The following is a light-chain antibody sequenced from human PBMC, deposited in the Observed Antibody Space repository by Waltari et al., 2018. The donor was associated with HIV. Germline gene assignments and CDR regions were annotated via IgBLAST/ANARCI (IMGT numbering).Light chain of an antibody. J-gene: IGLJ2*01. V-gene: IGLV2-23*02. CDR1: SSDDWGYNL. Sequence: QSALTQPASVSGSPGQSITISCTGTSSDDWGYNLVPWYQQHPGKAPKLMIYEVSKRPSGVSNRFSGSKSGNMASLTISGLQAEDEADYYCCAHAGSTTYVIFGGGTKLTVL. CDR3: CAHAGSTTYVI. CDR2: EVS.